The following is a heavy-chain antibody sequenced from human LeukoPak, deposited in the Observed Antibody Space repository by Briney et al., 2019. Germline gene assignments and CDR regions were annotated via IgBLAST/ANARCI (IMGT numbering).Heavy chain of an antibody. CDR2: IFSTGRT. CDR3: ARAILGTYYYFDF. CDR1: GGSISSYY. J-gene: IGHJ4*02. Sequence: PSESLSLTCTVSGGSISSYYWSWIRQPPGKGLEWIGLIFSTGRTNCNPSLKSRVTISVDTSKNQFSLKLSSMTAADTAVYYCARAILGTYYYFDFWGQGTLVTVSS. V-gene: IGHV4-59*01. D-gene: IGHD1-26*01.